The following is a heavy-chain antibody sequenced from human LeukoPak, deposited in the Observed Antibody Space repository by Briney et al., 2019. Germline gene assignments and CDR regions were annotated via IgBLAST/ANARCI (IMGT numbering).Heavy chain of an antibody. J-gene: IGHJ6*02. V-gene: IGHV4-4*07. CDR1: GGSISSYY. Sequence: SETLSLTCTVSGGSISSYYWSWIRQPAGKGLEWNGRIYTSGSTNYNPSLKSRVTMSVDTSKNQFSLKLSSVTAADTAVYYCATSSPDCSGGSCYLDYYGMDVWGQGTTVTVSS. CDR2: IYTSGST. CDR3: ATSSPDCSGGSCYLDYYGMDV. D-gene: IGHD2-15*01.